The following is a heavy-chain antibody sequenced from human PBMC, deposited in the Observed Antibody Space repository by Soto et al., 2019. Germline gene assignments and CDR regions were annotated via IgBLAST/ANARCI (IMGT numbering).Heavy chain of an antibody. D-gene: IGHD6-13*01. CDR2: ISAYNGNT. V-gene: IGHV1-18*01. CDR1: GYTFTSYG. CDR3: ARAVAAAAEGGGTYGMDV. J-gene: IGHJ6*02. Sequence: QVQLVQSGAEVKKPGASVKVSCKASGYTFTSYGISWVRQAPGQGLEWMGWISAYNGNTNYAQKLQGRVTMTTDTSTSTAYMELRILRSDDTAVYYCARAVAAAAEGGGTYGMDVWGQGTTVTVSS.